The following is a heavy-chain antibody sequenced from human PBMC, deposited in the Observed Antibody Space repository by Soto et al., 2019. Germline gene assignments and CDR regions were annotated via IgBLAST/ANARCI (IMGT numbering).Heavy chain of an antibody. D-gene: IGHD2-2*03. CDR1: GGSVSSTDYS. J-gene: IGHJ6*02. CDR2: VYSHDNT. CDR3: ARLNGYCVSTKCRGYYGMDV. Sequence: QLQLQESGPGLVKPSETLSLTCTVSGGSVSSTDYSWGWVRQSPGKGLEWIGTVYSHDNTHYNPSLRSRVTISVDTSKNEFSLRLHSVTAADTAVYYCARLNGYCVSTKCRGYYGMDVWGQGTTVTVSS. V-gene: IGHV4-39*01.